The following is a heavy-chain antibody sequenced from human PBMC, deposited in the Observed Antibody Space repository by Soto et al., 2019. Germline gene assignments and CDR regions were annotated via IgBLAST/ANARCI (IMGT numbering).Heavy chain of an antibody. CDR1: GSSISSGSYY. J-gene: IGHJ4*02. CDR2: IHYSGST. V-gene: IGHV4-31*03. Sequence: QVRLQESGPGLVKPSQTLSLTCTVSGSSISSGSYYWTWIRQHPGKGLEWIGYIHYSGSTYYNPSLKSRVTISVDTFKNQFSLNLSSVTAADTAVYYCAREGSGPLDHWGKGILVTVSS. CDR3: AREGSGPLDH.